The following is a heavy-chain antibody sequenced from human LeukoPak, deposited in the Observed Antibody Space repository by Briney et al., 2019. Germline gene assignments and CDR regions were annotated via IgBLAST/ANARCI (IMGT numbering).Heavy chain of an antibody. J-gene: IGHJ6*03. V-gene: IGHV1-69*13. CDR3: ASFKMERQNYYYYYMGV. CDR1: GGTFSSYA. Sequence: SVKVSCKASGGTFSSYAISWVRQAPGQGLEWMGGIIPIFGTANYAQKFQGRVTITADESTSTAYMELSSLRSEDTAVYYCASFKMERQNYYYYYMGVWGKGTTVTISS. CDR2: IIPIFGTA. D-gene: IGHD6-25*01.